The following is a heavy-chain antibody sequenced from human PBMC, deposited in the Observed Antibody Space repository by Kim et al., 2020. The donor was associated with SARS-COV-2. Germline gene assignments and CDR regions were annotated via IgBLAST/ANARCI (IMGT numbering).Heavy chain of an antibody. CDR2: INEVGSER. J-gene: IGHJ3*02. CDR1: EFTLSRHW. Sequence: GGSLRLSCAASEFTLSRHWMSWVRLTPQKGLEWVANINEVGSERSYVDSVKGRFTISRDNAKNSLYLQMNSLTVEDTALYFCARGTLRAPRSASYIWGQGTMVTVSS. CDR3: ARGTLRAPRSASYI. V-gene: IGHV3-7*01.